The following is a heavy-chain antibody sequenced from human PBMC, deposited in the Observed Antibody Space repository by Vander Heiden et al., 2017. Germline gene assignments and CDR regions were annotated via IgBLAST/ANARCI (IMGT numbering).Heavy chain of an antibody. CDR1: GFSLSNARMG. CDR2: IFSNDEK. J-gene: IGHJ4*02. CDR3: ARIRPYYDIWTGYSYYFDY. Sequence: QVTLKESGPVLVKPTETLTLPCTVSGFSLSNARMGVSWIRQPPGKALEWLAHIFSNDEKSYSTSLKSRLTISKDTSKSQVVLTMTNMDPVDTATYYCARIRPYYDIWTGYSYYFDYWGQGTLVTVSS. V-gene: IGHV2-26*01. D-gene: IGHD3-9*01.